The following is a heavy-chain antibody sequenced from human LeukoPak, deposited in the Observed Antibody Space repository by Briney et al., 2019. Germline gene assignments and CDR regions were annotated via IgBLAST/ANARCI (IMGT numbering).Heavy chain of an antibody. D-gene: IGHD2-15*01. CDR3: ASRYCSGGSCLVYGMDV. J-gene: IGHJ6*02. CDR2: FGTA. Sequence: FGTANYAQKFQGRVTITADESTSTAYMELSSLRSEDTAVYYCASRYCSGGSCLVYGMDVWGQGTTVTVSS. V-gene: IGHV1-69*01.